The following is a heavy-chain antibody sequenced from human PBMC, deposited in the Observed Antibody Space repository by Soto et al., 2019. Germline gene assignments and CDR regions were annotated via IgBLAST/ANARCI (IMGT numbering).Heavy chain of an antibody. Sequence: QVHLVQSGAEVKKPGSSVKVSCKASGGTVSSYAITWVRQAPGKGREWMGVFIPIFVSAHYAQKFRGRVTLTADESTSTAYMELSGLRSEDTAIYYCARDLSSDSTGFRGYDLWGQGTLVTVSS. D-gene: IGHD3-22*01. V-gene: IGHV1-69*01. J-gene: IGHJ4*02. CDR2: FIPIFVSA. CDR1: GGTVSSYA. CDR3: ARDLSSDSTGFRGYDL.